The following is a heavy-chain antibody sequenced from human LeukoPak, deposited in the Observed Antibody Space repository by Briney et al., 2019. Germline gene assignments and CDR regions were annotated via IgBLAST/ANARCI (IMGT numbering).Heavy chain of an antibody. V-gene: IGHV3-7*01. J-gene: IGHJ4*02. CDR2: IKQDGSEK. CDR1: GFTFNNYW. D-gene: IGHD1-26*01. CDR3: ARDQGSGSYYSDFDY. Sequence: GGSLRLSCAASGFTFNNYWMSWVRQAPGKGLEWVANIKQDGSEKYYVDSVKGRFIISRDNAKNSLYLQMNSLRAEDTAVYYCARDQGSGSYYSDFDYWGQGTLVTVSS.